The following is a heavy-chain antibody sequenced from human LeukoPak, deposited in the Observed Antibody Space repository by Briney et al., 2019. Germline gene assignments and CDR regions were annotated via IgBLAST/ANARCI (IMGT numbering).Heavy chain of an antibody. Sequence: SGGSLRLSCAASGSTFSSYAMHWVRQAPGKGLEWVAVISYDGSNKYYADSVKGRFTISRDNSKNTLYLQMNSLRAEDTAVYYCARGRIQLWLEDYYYGMDVWGQGTTVTVSS. J-gene: IGHJ6*02. CDR1: GSTFSSYA. CDR3: ARGRIQLWLEDYYYGMDV. CDR2: ISYDGSNK. V-gene: IGHV3-30-3*01. D-gene: IGHD5-18*01.